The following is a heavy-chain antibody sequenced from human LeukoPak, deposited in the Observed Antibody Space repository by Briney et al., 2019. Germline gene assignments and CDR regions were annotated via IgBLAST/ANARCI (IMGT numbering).Heavy chain of an antibody. CDR2: ISSSGSTI. D-gene: IGHD3-10*01. V-gene: IGHV3-48*03. J-gene: IGHJ4*02. Sequence: GGSLRLSCAASGFTFSSYEMNWVRQAPGKGLEWVSYISSSGSTIYYADSVKGRFTISRDNAKNSLYLQMNSLRAEDTAVYYCARERDMELLWFGELEPLDYWGQGTLVTVSS. CDR1: GFTFSSYE. CDR3: ARERDMELLWFGELEPLDY.